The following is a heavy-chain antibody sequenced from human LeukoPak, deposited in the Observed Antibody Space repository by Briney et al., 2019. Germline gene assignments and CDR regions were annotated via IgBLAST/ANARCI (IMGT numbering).Heavy chain of an antibody. D-gene: IGHD2-21*02. CDR2: IRYDGNKK. Sequence: GGTLRLSCAASGFPFSNYAMSWVRQAPGKGLEWVAFIRYDGNKKYYADSVKGRFTISRDNSKNTLYLQMNSLRAEDTAVYYSSPAIIGYWGQGTLVTVSS. V-gene: IGHV3-30*02. J-gene: IGHJ4*02. CDR3: SPAIIGY. CDR1: GFPFSNYA.